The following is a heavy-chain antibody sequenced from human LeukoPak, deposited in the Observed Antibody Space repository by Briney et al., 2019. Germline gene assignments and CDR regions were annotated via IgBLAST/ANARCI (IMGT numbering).Heavy chain of an antibody. Sequence: PGGSLRLSCAASGFTFSSFGMSWVRQAPGKGLEWVPTIDSGSTYIYYADSVKGRFTISRDNAKNSLYLQMNSLRAEDTAVYYCARDSTSSWETAFDVWGQGTMVTVSS. D-gene: IGHD1-26*01. CDR2: IDSGSTYI. V-gene: IGHV3-21*01. J-gene: IGHJ3*01. CDR3: ARDSTSSWETAFDV. CDR1: GFTFSSFG.